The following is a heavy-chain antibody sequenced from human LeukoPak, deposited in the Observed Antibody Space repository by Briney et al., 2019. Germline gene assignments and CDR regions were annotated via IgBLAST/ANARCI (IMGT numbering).Heavy chain of an antibody. V-gene: IGHV4-59*08. CDR3: ARILYSGSWYLVVYFDY. D-gene: IGHD6-13*01. CDR2: IYYSGST. Sequence: SETLSLTCTVSGGSISSYYWSWIRQPPGKGLEWIGYIYYSGSTNYNPSLKSRVTISVDTSKNQFSLKLSSVTAADTAVYYCARILYSGSWYLVVYFDYWGQGTLVTVSS. J-gene: IGHJ4*02. CDR1: GGSISSYY.